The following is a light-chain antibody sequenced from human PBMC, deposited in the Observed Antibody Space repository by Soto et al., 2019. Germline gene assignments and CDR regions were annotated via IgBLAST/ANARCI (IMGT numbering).Light chain of an antibody. CDR1: QNVSSY. Sequence: ESVLTQSPGTLSLSPGERATLSCRASQNVSSYLAWYQQKPGQAPRLLIYGASSRATGIPDRFSGSGSGTDFTLSISKLEPEDFAMYYCQQYGSSSTWTFGQGTKVDIK. J-gene: IGKJ1*01. V-gene: IGKV3-20*01. CDR3: QQYGSSSTWT. CDR2: GAS.